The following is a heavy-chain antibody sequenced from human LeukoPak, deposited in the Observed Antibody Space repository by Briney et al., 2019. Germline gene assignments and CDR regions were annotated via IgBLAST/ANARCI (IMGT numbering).Heavy chain of an antibody. Sequence: ASVKVSCKASGYTFTSYGISWVRQAPGQGLEWMGWISAYNGNTNYAQELQGRVTMTTDTSTSTAYMELRSLRSDDTAVYYCARVPSPTTYYYDSSGYSNWFDPWGQGTLVTVSS. CDR1: GYTFTSYG. CDR2: ISAYNGNT. D-gene: IGHD3-22*01. V-gene: IGHV1-18*01. J-gene: IGHJ5*02. CDR3: ARVPSPTTYYYDSSGYSNWFDP.